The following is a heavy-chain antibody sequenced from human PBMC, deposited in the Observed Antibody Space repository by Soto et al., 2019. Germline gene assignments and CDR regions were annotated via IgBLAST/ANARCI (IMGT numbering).Heavy chain of an antibody. Sequence: QLQLQESGSGLVKPSQTLSLTCAVSGGSISSGGYSWSWLRQPPGKGLAWIGYIYHSGSTYYNPSLKSRVTISVYRSKNQFSLKLISVTAADTAVYYCAREVFGVVTEGAFDIWGQGTMVTVSS. CDR2: IYHSGST. D-gene: IGHD3-3*01. V-gene: IGHV4-30-2*01. CDR1: GGSISSGGYS. CDR3: AREVFGVVTEGAFDI. J-gene: IGHJ3*02.